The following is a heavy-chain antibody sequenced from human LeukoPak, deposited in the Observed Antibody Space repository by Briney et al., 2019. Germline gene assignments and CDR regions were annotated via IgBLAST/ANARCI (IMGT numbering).Heavy chain of an antibody. V-gene: IGHV4-39*01. J-gene: IGHJ6*04. CDR2: IYYSEST. D-gene: IGHD3-10*01. Sequence: PSETLSLTCTVSGGSLSSSSYYWGWLRQPPGTGLEWFGSIYYSESTYYTPSLKSRVTICVHTPKKQFSLKLSSVTAADPAVYYCASNRETMVRADVWGKGTTVTISS. CDR3: ASNRETMVRADV. CDR1: GGSLSSSSYY.